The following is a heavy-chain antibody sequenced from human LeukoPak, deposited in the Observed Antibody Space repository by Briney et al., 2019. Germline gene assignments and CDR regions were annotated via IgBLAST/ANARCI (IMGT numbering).Heavy chain of an antibody. D-gene: IGHD3-3*01. V-gene: IGHV3-23*01. CDR3: AKVGFSEMEWLVYSDH. CDR1: GFTFSNYA. J-gene: IGHJ4*02. CDR2: ISGGVGTT. Sequence: SGGSLRLSCAASGFTFSNYAMSWVRQAPGKGLEWVSGISGGVGTTYYADSVKGRFTISRDNSKNTLYLQMHSLRAEDTAVYYCAKVGFSEMEWLVYSDHWGQGTLVTVSS.